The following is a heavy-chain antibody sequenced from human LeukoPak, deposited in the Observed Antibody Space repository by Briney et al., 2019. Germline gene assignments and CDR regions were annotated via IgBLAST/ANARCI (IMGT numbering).Heavy chain of an antibody. Sequence: PGGSLRLSCAASGFTFSSYSVNWVRQAPGKGLEWVSYISSSSSTIYYADSVKGRFTISRDNAKNSLYLQMNSLRAEDTAVYYCARGGRGTTYYDFWSGPLDYMDVWGKGTTVTVSS. V-gene: IGHV3-48*04. J-gene: IGHJ6*03. CDR1: GFTFSSYS. CDR3: ARGGRGTTYYDFWSGPLDYMDV. D-gene: IGHD3-3*01. CDR2: ISSSSSTI.